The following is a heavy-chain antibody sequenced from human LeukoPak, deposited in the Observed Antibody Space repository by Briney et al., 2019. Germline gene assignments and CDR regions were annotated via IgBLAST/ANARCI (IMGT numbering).Heavy chain of an antibody. CDR2: IYYSGST. V-gene: IGHV4-59*01. CDR1: GGSISSYY. Sequence: PSETLSLTCTVSGGSISSYYWSWIRQPPGKGLEWIGYIYYSGSTNYNPSLKSRVTISVDTSKNQFSLKLSSVTAADTAVYYCARDRRLPDYYYMDVWGKGTTVTVSS. J-gene: IGHJ6*03. D-gene: IGHD5-12*01. CDR3: ARDRRLPDYYYMDV.